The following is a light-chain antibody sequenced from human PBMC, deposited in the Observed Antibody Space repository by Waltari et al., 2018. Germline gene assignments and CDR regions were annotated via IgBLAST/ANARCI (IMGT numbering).Light chain of an antibody. CDR1: QDFRSW. V-gene: IGKV1-12*01. J-gene: IGKJ2*01. Sequence: DILMTQSPSSVSASVGDRVTITCRASQDFRSWLAWYQQKPGKAPNLLIYAASSLQSGVPSRFSGSGSGTHFTLTISSLQPEDFATYYCQQGEASPYTFGQGTKLEIK. CDR2: AAS. CDR3: QQGEASPYT.